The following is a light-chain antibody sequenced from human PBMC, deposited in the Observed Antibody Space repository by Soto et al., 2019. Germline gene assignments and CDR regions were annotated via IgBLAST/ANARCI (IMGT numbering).Light chain of an antibody. V-gene: IGLV2-18*02. CDR1: NSDIGSYNR. Sequence: QSALTQPPSVSGSPGQSVTISCSGTNSDIGSYNRVSGYQQPPGTAPKLIIYEVSHRPSGVPARFSGSKSANEASLTISGLQAEDEADYYCSSYTTSSTLVFGGGTKLTVL. CDR2: EVS. J-gene: IGLJ3*02. CDR3: SSYTTSSTLV.